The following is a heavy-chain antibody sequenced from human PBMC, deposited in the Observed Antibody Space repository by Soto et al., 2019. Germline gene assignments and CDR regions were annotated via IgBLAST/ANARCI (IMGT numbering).Heavy chain of an antibody. CDR2: IKQDGSEK. D-gene: IGHD6-13*01. V-gene: IGHV3-7*01. CDR3: ARVITSSATFYYHDGMDV. J-gene: IGHJ6*02. CDR1: GFTFSSYW. Sequence: GGSLRLSCAASGFTFSSYWMSWVRQAPGKGLEWVANIKQDGSEKYYVDSVKGRFTISRDNAKNSLYLQMNSLRAEDTAVYYCARVITSSATFYYHDGMDVWGQGTTVTVSS.